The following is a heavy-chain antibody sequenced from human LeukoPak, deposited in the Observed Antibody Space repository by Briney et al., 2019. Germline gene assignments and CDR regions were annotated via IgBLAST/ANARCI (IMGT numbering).Heavy chain of an antibody. CDR1: GFTFSSYS. V-gene: IGHV3-48*01. J-gene: IGHJ4*02. CDR2: ISSSSSTI. CDR3: AAGDFWSFGDY. Sequence: GGSLRLSCAASGFTFSSYSMNWVRQAPGKGLEWVSYISSSSSTIYYADSVKGRFTISRDNAKNSLYLQMNSLRAEDTAVYYCAAGDFWSFGDYWGQGTLVTVSS. D-gene: IGHD3-3*01.